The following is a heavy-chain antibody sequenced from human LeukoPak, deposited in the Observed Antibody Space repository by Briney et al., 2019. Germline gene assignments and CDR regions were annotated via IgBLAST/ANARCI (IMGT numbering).Heavy chain of an antibody. J-gene: IGHJ4*02. CDR2: IRYDGSDK. Sequence: GGSLRLSCAASGFTFSSYSMNWVRQAPGKGLEWVAFIRYDGSDKYYADSVKGRFTISRDNAKSSLYLQMNSLRAEDTAVYYCAREGYDSSGYCHWGQGTLVTVSS. V-gene: IGHV3-30*02. CDR1: GFTFSSYS. D-gene: IGHD3-22*01. CDR3: AREGYDSSGYCH.